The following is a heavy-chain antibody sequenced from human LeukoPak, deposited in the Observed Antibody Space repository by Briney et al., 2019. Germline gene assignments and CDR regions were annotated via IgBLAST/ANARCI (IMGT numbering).Heavy chain of an antibody. CDR3: ARGGHYDILTGPKDY. Sequence: SSETLSLTCTVSGGSITNYYWSWIRQPPGKGLEWVSSISSSSSYIYYADSVKGRFTISRDNAKNSLYLQMNSLRAEDTAVYYCARGGHYDILTGPKDYWGQGTLVTVSS. J-gene: IGHJ4*02. CDR1: GGSITNYY. CDR2: ISSSSSYI. V-gene: IGHV3-21*01. D-gene: IGHD3-9*01.